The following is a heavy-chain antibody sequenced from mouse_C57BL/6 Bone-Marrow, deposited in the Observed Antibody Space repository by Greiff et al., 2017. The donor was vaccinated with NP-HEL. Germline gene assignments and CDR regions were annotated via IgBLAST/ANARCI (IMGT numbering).Heavy chain of an antibody. CDR2: ISSGGSYT. CDR3: ARLRYYYGSSYDY. D-gene: IGHD1-1*01. J-gene: IGHJ2*01. CDR1: GFTFSSYG. Sequence: EVKLVESGGDLVKPGGSLKLSCAASGFTFSSYGMSWVRQTPDKRLEWVATISSGGSYTYYPDSVKGRFTISRDNAKNTLYLQMSSLKSEDTAMYYCARLRYYYGSSYDYWGQGTTLTVSS. V-gene: IGHV5-6*01.